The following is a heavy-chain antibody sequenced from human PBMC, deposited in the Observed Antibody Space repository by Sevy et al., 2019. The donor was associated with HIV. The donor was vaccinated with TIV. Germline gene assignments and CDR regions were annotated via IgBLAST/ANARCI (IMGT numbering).Heavy chain of an antibody. CDR2: INHNGST. CDR3: AREHYYDSSGYVDY. Sequence: SETLSLTCAVYSGSFSGYYWSWIRQPPGKGLEWIGEINHNGSTNYNPSLKSRVTISVDTSKNQFSLKLSSVTAADTAVYYCAREHYYDSSGYVDYWGQGTLVTVSS. J-gene: IGHJ4*02. CDR1: SGSFSGYY. D-gene: IGHD3-22*01. V-gene: IGHV4-34*01.